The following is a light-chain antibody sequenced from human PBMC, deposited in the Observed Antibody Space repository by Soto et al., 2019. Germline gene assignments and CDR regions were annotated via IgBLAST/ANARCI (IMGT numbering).Light chain of an antibody. J-gene: IGLJ1*01. CDR3: QSYDSSLSAYV. Sequence: QSVLTQPPSVSGAPGQRVTISCTGSSSNIGAGYDVHWYQQLPGTAPKVLIYGNSNRPSGVPDRFSGSKSGTSAPLAITGLQAEDEADYYCQSYDSSLSAYVFGTGTKLTVL. CDR1: SSNIGAGYD. CDR2: GNS. V-gene: IGLV1-40*01.